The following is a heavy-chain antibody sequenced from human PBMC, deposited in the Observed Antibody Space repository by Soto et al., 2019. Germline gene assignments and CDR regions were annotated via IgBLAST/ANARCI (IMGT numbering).Heavy chain of an antibody. CDR2: IIPINGTT. Sequence: ASVKVSCKASGGTFTSYGISWVRQAPGQGLEWMGWIIPINGTTNYAQKLLGRVTMTADLSTSTAYMELSSLRSEDTAVYYCARESAVAALDPWGQGTLVTVSS. CDR3: ARESAVAALDP. CDR1: GGTFTSYG. V-gene: IGHV1-69*13. D-gene: IGHD6-19*01. J-gene: IGHJ5*02.